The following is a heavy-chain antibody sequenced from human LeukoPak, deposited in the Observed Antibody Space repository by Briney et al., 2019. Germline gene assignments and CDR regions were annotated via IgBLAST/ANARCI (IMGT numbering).Heavy chain of an antibody. V-gene: IGHV3-23*01. CDR3: AKCMSGTGVCLNFDS. D-gene: IGHD2-8*02. CDR1: GFTFSSYA. CDR2: ISGSDSGT. J-gene: IGHJ4*02. Sequence: PGGSLRLSCAASGFTFSSYAMNWVRQAPGKGLQWVSGISGSDSGTYYTDSVKGRFTISRDNSKNTVYLEIDNLRAEDTAVYYCAKCMSGTGVCLNFDSWGQGILVTVSS.